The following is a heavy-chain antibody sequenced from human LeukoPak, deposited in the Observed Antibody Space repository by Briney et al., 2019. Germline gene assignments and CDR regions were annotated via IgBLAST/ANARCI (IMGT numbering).Heavy chain of an antibody. V-gene: IGHV3-23*01. CDR1: GLAFSNYA. CDR2: ITATGVNT. Sequence: PGGSLRLSCAASGLAFSNYAMSWVRQAPGKGLEWVSGITATGVNTFYADSVRGRFTLSRDNSNNALYLQMNSLRAEDTAVYYCAKAFSTWSLFFDSWGQGALVTVAS. J-gene: IGHJ4*02. D-gene: IGHD3-3*01. CDR3: AKAFSTWSLFFDS.